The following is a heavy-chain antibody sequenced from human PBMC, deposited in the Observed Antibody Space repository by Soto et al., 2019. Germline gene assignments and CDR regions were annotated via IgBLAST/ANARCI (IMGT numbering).Heavy chain of an antibody. CDR1: SYFA. J-gene: IGHJ4*03. V-gene: IGHV3-23*01. Sequence: SYFASRRIIQAPGKGPEWVSGISGGGGSTYYADSGKGRVTLSRDNSKNTLYLQLNSLRDEDTAVYYCAKPPTPVHRGFHLWGQGTLRTVHS. D-gene: IGHD3-10*01. CDR2: ISGGGGST. CDR3: AKPPTPVHRGFHL.